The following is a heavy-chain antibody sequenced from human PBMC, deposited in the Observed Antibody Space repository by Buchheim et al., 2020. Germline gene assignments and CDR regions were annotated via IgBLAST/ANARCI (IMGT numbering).Heavy chain of an antibody. CDR3: ARDGVAEGLYFDY. CDR2: INQRGTES. CDR1: GFTFSDFW. Sequence: EVQLVESGGGLVQPGGSLRLSCAASGFTFSDFWMNWVRQAPGKGLEWVASINQRGTESYYVASEKGRFTVSRDNGKNSLYLQMNNLRAEDTAVYYCARDGVAEGLYFDYWGQGTL. V-gene: IGHV3-7*01. D-gene: IGHD2-15*01. J-gene: IGHJ4*02.